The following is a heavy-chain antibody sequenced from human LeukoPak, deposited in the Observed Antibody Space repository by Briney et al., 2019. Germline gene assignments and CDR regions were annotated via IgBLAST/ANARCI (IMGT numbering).Heavy chain of an antibody. Sequence: ASVKVSCKASGGTFSSYAISWVRQAPGQGLEWMGGIIPIFGTANYAQKFQGRVTITTDESTSTAYMELSSLRSEDTAVYYCARGPRSGYSPYYFDYWGQGTLVTVSS. CDR2: IIPIFGTA. D-gene: IGHD3-22*01. CDR1: GGTFSSYA. CDR3: ARGPRSGYSPYYFDY. J-gene: IGHJ4*02. V-gene: IGHV1-69*05.